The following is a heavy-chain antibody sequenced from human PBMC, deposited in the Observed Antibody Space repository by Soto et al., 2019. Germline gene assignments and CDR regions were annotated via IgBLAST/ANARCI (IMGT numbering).Heavy chain of an antibody. D-gene: IGHD6-19*01. CDR2: IYYSGST. CDR3: ARDRGGGWYTGFDY. Sequence: QVQLQESGPGLVKPSETLSLTCTVSGGSVSSGSYYWSWIRQSPGKGLEWIGYIYYSGSTNYNPSLKSRVTISRDTSKNQLSLKLSSVTAADTAVYYCARDRGGGWYTGFDYWGQGTLVTVSS. V-gene: IGHV4-61*01. J-gene: IGHJ4*02. CDR1: GGSVSSGSYY.